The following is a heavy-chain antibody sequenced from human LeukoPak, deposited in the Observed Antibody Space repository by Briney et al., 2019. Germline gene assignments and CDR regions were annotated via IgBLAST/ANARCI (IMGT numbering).Heavy chain of an antibody. J-gene: IGHJ3*02. V-gene: IGHV3-30*18. D-gene: IGHD5-12*01. CDR3: AKVSGYDVTDAFDI. CDR1: GFTFSSYG. Sequence: GRSLRLSCAASGFTFSSYGMHWVRQAPGKGLEWVAVIWYGGSNKYYADSVKGRFTISRDNSKNTLYLQMNSLRAEDTAVYYCAKVSGYDVTDAFDIWGQGTMVTVSS. CDR2: IWYGGSNK.